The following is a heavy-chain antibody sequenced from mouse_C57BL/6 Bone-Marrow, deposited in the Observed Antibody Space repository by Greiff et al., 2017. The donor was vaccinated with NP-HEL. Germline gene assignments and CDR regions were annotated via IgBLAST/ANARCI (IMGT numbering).Heavy chain of an antibody. CDR1: GFTFSSYT. V-gene: IGHV5-9*01. D-gene: IGHD4-1*01. CDR3: AGRWDCSWFDY. Sequence: EVNVVESGGGLVKPGGSLKLSCAASGFTFSSYTMSWVRQTPEKRLEWVATISGGGGNTYYPDSVKGRFTISRDNAKNTLYLQMSSLRSEATALYYCAGRWDCSWFDYWGQGTVVTVSA. J-gene: IGHJ3*01. CDR2: ISGGGGNT.